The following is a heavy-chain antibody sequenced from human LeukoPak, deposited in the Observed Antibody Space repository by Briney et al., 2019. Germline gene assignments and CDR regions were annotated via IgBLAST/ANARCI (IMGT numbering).Heavy chain of an antibody. J-gene: IGHJ3*02. Sequence: SETLSLTCAVYGGSFSGYFWSWIRQPPGKGLEWIGDINHNGGTNYNPSLKSRVTISIDTSKNQFSLKLNSVTAADTAVYYCARRTYDLWSGDYTGAFDIWGQGTMVTVSS. V-gene: IGHV4-34*01. CDR3: ARRTYDLWSGDYTGAFDI. CDR1: GGSFSGYF. D-gene: IGHD3-3*01. CDR2: INHNGGT.